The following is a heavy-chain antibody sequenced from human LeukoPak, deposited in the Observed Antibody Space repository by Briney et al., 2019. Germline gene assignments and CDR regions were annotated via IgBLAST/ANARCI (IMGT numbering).Heavy chain of an antibody. V-gene: IGHV3-53*01. CDR1: GFTVSSNY. CDR3: AKDLQVTMIVVVMSSPFDY. Sequence: PGGSLRLSCAASGFTVSSNYMSWVRQAPGKGLEWVSVIYSGGSTYYADSVKGRFTISRDNSKNTLYLQMNSLRAEDTAVYYCAKDLQVTMIVVVMSSPFDYWGQGTLVTVSS. CDR2: IYSGGST. J-gene: IGHJ4*02. D-gene: IGHD3-22*01.